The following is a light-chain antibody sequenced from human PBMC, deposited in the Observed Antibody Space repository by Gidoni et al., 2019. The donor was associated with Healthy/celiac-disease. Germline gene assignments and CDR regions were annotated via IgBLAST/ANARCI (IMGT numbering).Light chain of an antibody. J-gene: IGLJ1*01. V-gene: IGLV1-44*01. CDR1: SSNIGSNT. Sequence: SVLTQPPSASGTPGPRVTISCSGSSSNIGSNTVNWYQHLPGTAPKLLIYSNNQRPSGVPDRFSGSKSGTSASLAIRGLQSEDEADYYCAAWDDSLNGYVFGTGTKVTVL. CDR3: AAWDDSLNGYV. CDR2: SNN.